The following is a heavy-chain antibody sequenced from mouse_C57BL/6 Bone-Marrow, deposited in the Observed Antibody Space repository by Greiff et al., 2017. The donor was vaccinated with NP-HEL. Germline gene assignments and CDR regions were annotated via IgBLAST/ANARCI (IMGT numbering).Heavy chain of an antibody. J-gene: IGHJ2*01. Sequence: QVQLQQPGAELVRPGTSVKLSCKASGYTFTSYWMHWVKQRPGQGLEWIGVIDPSDSYTNYNQKLKGKATLTVDTSSSTAYMQLSSLTSEDSAVYYCARTIYFYFNYWGQGTTLTVSS. D-gene: IGHD2-1*01. CDR2: IDPSDSYT. CDR1: GYTFTSYW. V-gene: IGHV1-59*01. CDR3: ARTIYFYFNY.